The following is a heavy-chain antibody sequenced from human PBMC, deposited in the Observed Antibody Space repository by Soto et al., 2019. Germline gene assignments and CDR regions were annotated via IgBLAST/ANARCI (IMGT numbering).Heavy chain of an antibody. Sequence: SETLSLTCVVSGYSITTGYYWGWIRQPPGKGLEWIGSISHSGTTFYSSSLKSRVTISKDASKNQFSLKVNSVTAADTAVYYCARSGGSAGWFDPWGPGSLVTVSS. CDR2: ISHSGTT. J-gene: IGHJ5*02. CDR3: ARSGGSAGWFDP. CDR1: GYSITTGYY. V-gene: IGHV4-38-2*01. D-gene: IGHD2-15*01.